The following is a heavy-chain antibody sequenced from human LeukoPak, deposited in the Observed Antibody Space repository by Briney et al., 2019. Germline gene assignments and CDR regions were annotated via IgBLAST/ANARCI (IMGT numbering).Heavy chain of an antibody. CDR1: GGSISSYY. D-gene: IGHD5-18*01. CDR3: ARAGWLMNAFDI. V-gene: IGHV4-59*01. J-gene: IGHJ3*02. CDR2: IYYSGST. Sequence: SETLSLTCTVSGGSISSYYWSWIRQPPGKGLEWTGYIYYSGSTNYNPSLKSRVTISVDTSKNQFSLKLSSVTAADTAVYYCARAGWLMNAFDIWGQGTMVTVSS.